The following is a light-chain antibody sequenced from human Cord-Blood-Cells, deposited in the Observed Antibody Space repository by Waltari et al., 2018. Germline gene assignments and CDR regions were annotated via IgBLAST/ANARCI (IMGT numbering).Light chain of an antibody. CDR1: QSVSSY. CDR2: DAS. V-gene: IGKV3-11*01. J-gene: IGKJ2*01. CDR3: QQRSNWPPPYT. Sequence: ENVLTQSPATLSLSPGERATLSCRASQSVSSYLAWYQQKPGQAPRLLIYDASNRATGIPARFSGSGSVTDFTLTISSLEPEDFAVYYCQQRSNWPPPYTFGQGTKLEIK.